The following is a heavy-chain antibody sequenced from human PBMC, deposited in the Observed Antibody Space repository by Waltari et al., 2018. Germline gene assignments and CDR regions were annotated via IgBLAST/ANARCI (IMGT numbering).Heavy chain of an antibody. CDR1: GFSFSSWY. J-gene: IGHJ4*02. CDR2: MNQDGSEK. D-gene: IGHD6-19*01. CDR3: ARAPKRTSSEVDY. V-gene: IGHV3-7*01. Sequence: DVLLVESGGDLVQPGGSLRLSCAASGFSFSSWYMSWFRTAPGKGLEWVANMNQDGSEKNYVDSVKGRFTISRDNAKNSLSLQMNSLRVEDTAVYYCARAPKRTSSEVDYWGQGTLVTVSS.